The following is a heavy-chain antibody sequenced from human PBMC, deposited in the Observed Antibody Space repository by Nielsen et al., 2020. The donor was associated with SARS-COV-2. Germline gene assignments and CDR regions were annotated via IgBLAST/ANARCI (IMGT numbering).Heavy chain of an antibody. V-gene: IGHV1-46*01. D-gene: IGHD3-22*01. Sequence: ASVKVSCKASGYTFTNNYMHWVRQATGQGLEWMGLINPINGGTTYAQKFQGRVTMTRDTSTSTVYMELSSLRSDDTAVYYCARDSSGTYRRVDYWGQGTLVTVSS. CDR3: ARDSSGTYRRVDY. CDR1: GYTFTNNY. CDR2: INPINGGT. J-gene: IGHJ4*02.